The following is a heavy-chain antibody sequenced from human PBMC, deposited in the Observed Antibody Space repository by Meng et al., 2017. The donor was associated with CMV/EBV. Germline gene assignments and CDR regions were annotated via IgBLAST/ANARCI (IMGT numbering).Heavy chain of an antibody. CDR1: GYTFTSYG. CDR3: ARDDKAYCGGDCSPVTYYYYYGMDV. V-gene: IGHV1-18*01. CDR2: ISAYNGNT. J-gene: IGHJ6*02. Sequence: ASVKVSCKASGYTFTSYGISWVRQAPGQGLEWMGWISAYNGNTNYAQKLQGRVTMTTDTSTSTAYMELRSLRSDGTAVYYCARDDKAYCGGDCSPVTYYYYYGMDVWGQGTTVTVSS. D-gene: IGHD2-21*01.